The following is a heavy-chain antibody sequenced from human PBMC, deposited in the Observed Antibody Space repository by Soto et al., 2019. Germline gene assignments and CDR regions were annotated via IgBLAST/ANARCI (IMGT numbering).Heavy chain of an antibody. Sequence: GGSLRLSCAASGFTFSDYYMNWIRQAPGQGLEWLSFINPRGETRYIADSIRGRFTFSRDNARRSLYLQMDRLRAADTAVYYSARCGTHLIEDLDSLGHGTLVTVYS. D-gene: IGHD1-7*01. CDR1: GFTFSDYY. J-gene: IGHJ5*01. CDR2: INPRGETR. V-gene: IGHV3-11*01. CDR3: ARCGTHLIEDLDS.